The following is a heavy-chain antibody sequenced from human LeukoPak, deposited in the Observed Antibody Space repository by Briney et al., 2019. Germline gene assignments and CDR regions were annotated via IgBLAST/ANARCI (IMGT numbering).Heavy chain of an antibody. V-gene: IGHV3-23*01. CDR1: GFPFSNYA. D-gene: IGHD3-9*01. CDR2: ISGGGGGT. CDR3: TKQQYDILTDYYPFDY. J-gene: IGHJ4*02. Sequence: GGSLRLSCAASGFPFSNYAISWVRQAPGKGLEWVSAISGGGGGTHYADSVMGRFTISRDNSKNMVYLEMNSLRAEDTAVYYCTKQQYDILTDYYPFDYWGQGTLVTVSS.